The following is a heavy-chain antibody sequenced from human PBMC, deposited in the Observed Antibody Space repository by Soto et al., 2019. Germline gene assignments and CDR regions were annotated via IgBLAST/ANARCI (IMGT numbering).Heavy chain of an antibody. V-gene: IGHV3-21*01. J-gene: IGHJ4*02. D-gene: IGHD6-13*01. CDR2: ISSSSSYI. CDR3: ARLDSSWQTENGDY. Sequence: EVQLVESGGGLVKPGGSLRLSCAASGFTFSSYSMNWVRQAPGKGLEWVSSISSSSSYIYYADSVKGRFTISRDNAKNSLYLQMNSLRAEDTAVYYCARLDSSWQTENGDYWGQGTLVTVSS. CDR1: GFTFSSYS.